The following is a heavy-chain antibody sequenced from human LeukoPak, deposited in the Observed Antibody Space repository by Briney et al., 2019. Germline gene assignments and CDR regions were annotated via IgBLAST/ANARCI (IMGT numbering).Heavy chain of an antibody. J-gene: IGHJ3*02. CDR3: ARDSASTGYMNAFDI. CDR1: GGSVTSSGYY. D-gene: IGHD3-22*01. Sequence: SETLSLTCTVSGGSVTSSGYYWSWVRRPPGKGLEYIGYIYYSGSTNYNPSLKSRVTISVDTSKNQFSLKLRSVTAADTAVYYCARDSASTGYMNAFDIWGQGTMVTVSS. CDR2: IYYSGST. V-gene: IGHV4-61*08.